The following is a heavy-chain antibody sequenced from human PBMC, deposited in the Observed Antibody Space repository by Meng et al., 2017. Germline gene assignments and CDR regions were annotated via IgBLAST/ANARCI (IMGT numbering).Heavy chain of an antibody. CDR1: GGSISSSNW. CDR2: IYHSGST. V-gene: IGHV4-4*02. Sequence: QGLLQEAGPGLVKPSGTLSLTCAVSGGSISSSNWWSWVRQPPGKGLEWIGEIYHSGSTNYNPSLKSRVTISVDKSKNQFSLKLSSVTAADTAVYYCAKDRGAVAGTNFDYWGQGTLVTVSS. J-gene: IGHJ4*02. CDR3: AKDRGAVAGTNFDY. D-gene: IGHD6-19*01.